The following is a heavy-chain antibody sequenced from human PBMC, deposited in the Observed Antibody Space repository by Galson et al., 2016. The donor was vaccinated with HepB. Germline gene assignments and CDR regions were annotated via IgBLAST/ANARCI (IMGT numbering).Heavy chain of an antibody. J-gene: IGHJ6*02. CDR3: ARMRIRNVDTSILDYYYYYGMDV. Sequence: PALVKPTQTLTLTCTFSGFSLSTTGLCVSWIRQPPGEALEWLARIDWDGDKYYSTSLKTRLAISKDTSQNQVVLTMTNMDPVDTATYYCARMRIRNVDTSILDYYYYYGMDVWGQGTAVTVSS. V-gene: IGHV2-70*11. CDR2: IDWDGDK. CDR1: GFSLSTTGLC. D-gene: IGHD5-18*01.